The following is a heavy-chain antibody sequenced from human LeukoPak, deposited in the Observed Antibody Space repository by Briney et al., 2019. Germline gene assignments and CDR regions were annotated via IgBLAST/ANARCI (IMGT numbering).Heavy chain of an antibody. Sequence: PSETLSLTCTVSGGSISGHYLTWIRQPPGKGLEWIVQIHYSGRPDYNPSLKSRVTISVDTSKNQLSLKVTSVTGADTAVYYCARFGVDYDMDVWGQGTTVTVSS. CDR3: ARFGVDYDMDV. J-gene: IGHJ6*02. CDR2: IHYSGRP. CDR1: GGSISGHY. D-gene: IGHD3-16*01. V-gene: IGHV4-59*11.